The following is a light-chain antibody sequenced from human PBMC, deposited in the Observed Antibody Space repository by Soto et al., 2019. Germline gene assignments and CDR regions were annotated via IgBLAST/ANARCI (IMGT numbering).Light chain of an antibody. CDR3: CSYAGSSGLV. V-gene: IGLV2-23*01. J-gene: IGLJ2*01. CDR2: EGI. CDR1: SSDIGSYNL. Sequence: QSALTQPASVSGSPGQSVTISCTGTSSDIGSYNLVSWYQQYPGKAPKLMIYEGIKRPSGVSNRFSGSKSGNTASLTISGLQAEDEADYHCCSYAGSSGLVFGGGTKVTVL.